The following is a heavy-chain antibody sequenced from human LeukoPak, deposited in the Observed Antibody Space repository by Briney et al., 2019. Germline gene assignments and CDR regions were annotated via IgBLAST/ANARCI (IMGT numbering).Heavy chain of an antibody. V-gene: IGHV3-7*01. CDR3: ARDNDVGYFDY. D-gene: IGHD1-1*01. CDR1: GFTFSSYA. J-gene: IGHJ4*02. Sequence: GGSLRLSCAASGFTFSSYAMHWVRQAPGKGLEWVANIKQDGSEKYYVDSVKGRFTISRDNAKNSLYLQMNSLRAEDTAVYYCARDNDVGYFDYRGQGTLVTVSS. CDR2: IKQDGSEK.